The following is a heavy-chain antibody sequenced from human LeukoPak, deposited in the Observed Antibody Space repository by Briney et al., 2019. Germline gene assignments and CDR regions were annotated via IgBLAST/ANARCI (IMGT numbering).Heavy chain of an antibody. CDR1: GGSISSSSYY. CDR3: ARGLRDSSSWYYFDY. Sequence: PSETLSLTCTVSGGSISSSSYYWGWIRQPPGKVLEWIGEINHSGSTNYNPSLKSRVTISVDTSKNQFSLKLSSVTAADTAVYYCARGLRDSSSWYYFDYWGQGTLVTVSS. V-gene: IGHV4-39*07. D-gene: IGHD6-13*01. J-gene: IGHJ4*02. CDR2: INHSGST.